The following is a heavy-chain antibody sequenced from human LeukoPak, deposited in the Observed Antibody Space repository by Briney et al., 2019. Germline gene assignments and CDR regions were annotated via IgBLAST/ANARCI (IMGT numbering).Heavy chain of an antibody. CDR2: IKSKTDGGTT. V-gene: IGHV3-15*01. Sequence: GGSLRLSCAASEFTFSNAWMSWVRQAPGKGLEWVGRIKSKTDGGTTDYAAPVKGRFTISRDDSKNTLYLQMNSLKTEDTAVYYCTTVGGSGYCSSTSCPRYYFDYWGQGTLVTVSS. CDR1: EFTFSNAW. D-gene: IGHD2-2*01. CDR3: TTVGGSGYCSSTSCPRYYFDY. J-gene: IGHJ4*02.